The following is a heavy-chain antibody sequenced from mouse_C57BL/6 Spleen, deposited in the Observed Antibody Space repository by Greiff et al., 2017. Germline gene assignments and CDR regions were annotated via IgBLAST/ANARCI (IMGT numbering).Heavy chain of an antibody. CDR1: GFNIKDYY. Sequence: EVKVVESGAELVKPGASVKLSCTASGFNIKDYYMHWVKQRTEQGLEWIGRIDPEDGETKYAPKFQGKATITADTSSNTAYLQLSSLTSEDTAVYYCARSYYGSHWYFDVWGTGTTVTVSS. CDR3: ARSYYGSHWYFDV. J-gene: IGHJ1*03. CDR2: IDPEDGET. D-gene: IGHD1-1*01. V-gene: IGHV14-2*01.